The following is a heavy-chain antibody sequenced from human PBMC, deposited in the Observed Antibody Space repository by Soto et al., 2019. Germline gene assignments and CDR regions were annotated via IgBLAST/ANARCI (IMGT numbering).Heavy chain of an antibody. CDR1: GYTFTSYY. CDR2: INPSGGST. D-gene: IGHD3-3*01. CDR3: ARDRPAAYYDFWSGYPRAPDY. V-gene: IGHV1-46*01. Sequence: ASVKVSCKASGYTFTSYYMHWVRQAPGQGLEWMGIINPSGGSTSYAQKFQGRVTMTRDTSTSTVYMELSSLRSEDTAVYYCARDRPAAYYDFWSGYPRAPDYWGQGTLVTVSS. J-gene: IGHJ4*02.